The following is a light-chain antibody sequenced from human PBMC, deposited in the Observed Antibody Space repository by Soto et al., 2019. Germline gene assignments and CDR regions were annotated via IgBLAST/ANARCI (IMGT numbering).Light chain of an antibody. CDR1: QTISSW. J-gene: IGKJ5*01. CDR2: AAS. CDR3: QHYYSYPIT. V-gene: IGKV1-5*01. Sequence: DIQMTQSPSTLSGSVGDRVTITCRASQTISSWLAWYQQKPGKAPKLLIYAASTLQSGVPSRFSGSGSGTDFTLTISCLQSEDFATYYCQHYYSYPITFGQGTRLEIK.